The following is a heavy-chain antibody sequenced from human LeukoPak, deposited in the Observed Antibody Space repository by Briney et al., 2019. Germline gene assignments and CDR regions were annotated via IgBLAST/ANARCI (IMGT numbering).Heavy chain of an antibody. D-gene: IGHD1-26*01. J-gene: IGHJ3*02. CDR2: IYYSGST. Sequence: SETLSLTGTVSGSSISSSIYYWGWIRQPPGKGLEWIGSIYYSGSTYYNPSLKSRVTISADTSKNQFSLKLSSVTAADTAVYYCARLGGSPGNAFDIWGRGTMVTVSS. CDR3: ARLGGSPGNAFDI. CDR1: GSSISSSIYY. V-gene: IGHV4-39*01.